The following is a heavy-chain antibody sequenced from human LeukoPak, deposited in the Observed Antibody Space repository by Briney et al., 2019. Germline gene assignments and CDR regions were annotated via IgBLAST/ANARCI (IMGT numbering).Heavy chain of an antibody. D-gene: IGHD3-22*01. CDR1: GFTFSSYA. V-gene: IGHV3-30*04. Sequence: GGSLRLSCAASGFTFSSYAMHWVRQAPGKGLEWVAVISYDGSNKYYADSVKGRFTISRDNSKNTLYLQMNSLSAEDTAVYYFARATNYSDSSGYLCSFDYWGQGTLVTVSS. CDR2: ISYDGSNK. CDR3: ARATNYSDSSGYLCSFDY. J-gene: IGHJ4*02.